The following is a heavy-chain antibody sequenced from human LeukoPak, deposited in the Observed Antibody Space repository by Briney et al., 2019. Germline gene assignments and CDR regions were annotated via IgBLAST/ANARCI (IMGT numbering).Heavy chain of an antibody. CDR1: GGSFSGYY. D-gene: IGHD3-10*01. CDR3: ARLGSGSYYKTGDY. V-gene: IGHV4-34*01. CDR2: INHSGST. Sequence: SETLSLTCAVYGGSFSGYYWSWIRQPPGKGLEWIGEINHSGSTNYNPSLKSRVTISVDTSKSQFSLKLSSVTAAVTAVYYCARLGSGSYYKTGDYWGQGALVTVSS. J-gene: IGHJ4*02.